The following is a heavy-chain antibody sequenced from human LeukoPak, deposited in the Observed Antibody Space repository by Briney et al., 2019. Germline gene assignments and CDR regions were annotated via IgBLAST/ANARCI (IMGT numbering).Heavy chain of an antibody. CDR1: GDSVSGNSAVA. J-gene: IGHJ4*02. CDR3: ARGRNSGFDY. V-gene: IGHV6-1*01. D-gene: IGHD2/OR15-2a*01. CDR2: TYYRSKWNN. Sequence: SQTLSLTCAISGDSVSGNSAVAWHWPRQSPSRGLEWLGRTYYRSKWNNDYAVSVKSRITINPDTSKNQFSLHLNSVTPEDTAVYYCARGRNSGFDYWGQGTLVTVSS.